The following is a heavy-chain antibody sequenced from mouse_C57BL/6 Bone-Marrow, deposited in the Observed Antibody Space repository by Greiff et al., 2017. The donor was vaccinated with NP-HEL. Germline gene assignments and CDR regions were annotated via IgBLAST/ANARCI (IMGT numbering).Heavy chain of an antibody. CDR2: IDPNSGGT. CDR1: GYTFTSYW. V-gene: IGHV1-72*01. Sequence: VQLQQPGAELVKPGASVKLSCKASGYTFTSYWMHWVKQRPGRGLEWIGRIDPNSGGTKYNEKFKSKATLTVDKSSSTAYVQLNSLTSEDAAVYYCARERDYGSSSWFAYWGQGTLVTVSA. J-gene: IGHJ3*01. D-gene: IGHD1-1*01. CDR3: ARERDYGSSSWFAY.